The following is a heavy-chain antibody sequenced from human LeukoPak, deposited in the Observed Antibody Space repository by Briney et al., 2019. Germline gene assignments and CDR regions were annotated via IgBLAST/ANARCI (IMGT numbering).Heavy chain of an antibody. CDR2: IYTSGST. CDR1: GGSLSSGSYY. CDR3: ARGLPMDV. V-gene: IGHV4-61*02. J-gene: IGHJ6*03. Sequence: PSETLSLTCTVSGGSLSSGSYYWRWIRQPAGKGLEWIGRIYTSGSTNYNPSLKSRVTISVDTSKNQFSLKLSSVTAADTAVYYCARGLPMDVWGKGTTVTVSS.